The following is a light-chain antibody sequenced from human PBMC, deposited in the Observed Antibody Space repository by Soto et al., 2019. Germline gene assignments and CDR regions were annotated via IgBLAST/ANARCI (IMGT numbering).Light chain of an antibody. Sequence: EIALTQSPGTLSLSPGESATLSCRASQSISNKYLAWYQQEPGQAPRLLIHGVSIRATGIPDRFSGSGSGTDFTLTISRLEPEDFAVYYCQLYSGSPRTFGQGTKVEI. J-gene: IGKJ1*01. V-gene: IGKV3-20*01. CDR2: GVS. CDR1: QSISNKY. CDR3: QLYSGSPRT.